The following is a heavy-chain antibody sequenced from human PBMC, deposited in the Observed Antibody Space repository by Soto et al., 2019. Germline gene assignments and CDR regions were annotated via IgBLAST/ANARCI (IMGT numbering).Heavy chain of an antibody. V-gene: IGHV3-23*01. D-gene: IGHD3-22*01. CDR3: AKDPLTDYYDSSGYYCPYFDY. CDR2: ISGNGGST. CDR1: GFTFSSSW. Sequence: GGSLRLSCAASGFTFSSSWMHWVRQAPGKGLVWVSGISGNGGSTYYADSVKGRFTISRDNSKNTLYLQMNSLRAEDTAVYYCAKDPLTDYYDSSGYYCPYFDYWGQGTLVTVSS. J-gene: IGHJ4*02.